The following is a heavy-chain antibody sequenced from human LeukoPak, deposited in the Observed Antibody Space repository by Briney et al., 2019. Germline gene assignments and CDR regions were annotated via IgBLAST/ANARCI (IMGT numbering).Heavy chain of an antibody. J-gene: IGHJ4*02. CDR1: GFTFSSYG. CDR3: AREARSGYPY. D-gene: IGHD3-22*01. Sequence: GGSLRLSCAASGFTFSSYGMHWVRQAPGKGLEWVAFIRYDGSEKFYADSVKGRFTISRDNAKNSLYLQMNSLRAEDTAVYYCAREARSGYPYWGQGTLVTVSS. V-gene: IGHV3-30*02. CDR2: IRYDGSEK.